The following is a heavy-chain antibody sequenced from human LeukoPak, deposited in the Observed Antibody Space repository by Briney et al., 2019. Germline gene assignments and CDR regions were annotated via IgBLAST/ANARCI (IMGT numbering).Heavy chain of an antibody. CDR2: INPNSGGA. CDR1: GYTFTGYY. V-gene: IGHV1-2*02. D-gene: IGHD4-23*01. Sequence: ASVKVSCKASGYTFTGYYMHWVRQAPGQGLEWMGWINPNSGGANYAQKFQGRVTMTRDTSISTAYMELSRLRSEDTAVYYCARATLATVVKRGPDAFDIWGQGTMVTVSS. J-gene: IGHJ3*02. CDR3: ARATLATVVKRGPDAFDI.